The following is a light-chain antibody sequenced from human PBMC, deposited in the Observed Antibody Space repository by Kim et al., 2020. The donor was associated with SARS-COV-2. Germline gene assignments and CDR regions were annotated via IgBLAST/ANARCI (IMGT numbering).Light chain of an antibody. CDR2: DTS. CDR3: QQYGSSTT. Sequence: LSPGERATLSCRASQSISNNFLAWYQQKPGQAPRLLIYDTSTRATGIPDRFSGSGSGADFTLTISRLGPEDFAVYYCQQYGSSTTFGQGTRLEI. V-gene: IGKV3-20*01. CDR1: QSISNNF. J-gene: IGKJ5*01.